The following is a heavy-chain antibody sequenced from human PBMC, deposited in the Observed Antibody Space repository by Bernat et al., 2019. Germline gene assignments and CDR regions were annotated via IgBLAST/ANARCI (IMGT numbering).Heavy chain of an antibody. V-gene: IGHV3-30*18. CDR2: ISYDGSNK. D-gene: IGHD5-12*01. Sequence: VQLVESGGGLVQPGGSLRLSCAASGFTFSTYGMHWVRQAPGKGLEWVAIISYDGSNKYYADSVKGRFTISRDNSNNTLYLQMNSLGAEDTAVYYCAKGGGYAKFDPWGQGTLVTVSS. CDR1: GFTFSTYG. J-gene: IGHJ5*02. CDR3: AKGGGYAKFDP.